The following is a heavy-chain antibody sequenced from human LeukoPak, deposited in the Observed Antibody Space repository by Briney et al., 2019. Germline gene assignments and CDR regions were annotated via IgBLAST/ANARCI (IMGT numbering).Heavy chain of an antibody. CDR1: GGSISSYY. J-gene: IGHJ6*03. D-gene: IGHD5-18*01. CDR3: ARGRRDTAMIIYYYYYYMDV. CDR2: IYYSGST. V-gene: IGHV4-59*01. Sequence: PSETLSLTCTVSGGSISSYYWSWIRQPPGKGLEWIGYIYYSGSTNYNPSLKSRVTISVDTSKNQFSLKLSSVTAADTAVYYCARGRRDTAMIIYYYYYYMDVWGKGTTATISS.